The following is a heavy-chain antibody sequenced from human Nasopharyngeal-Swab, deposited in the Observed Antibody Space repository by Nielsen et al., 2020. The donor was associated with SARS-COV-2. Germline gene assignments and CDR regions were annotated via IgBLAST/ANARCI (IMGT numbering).Heavy chain of an antibody. D-gene: IGHD3-16*02. CDR2: INPNSGGT. V-gene: IGHV1-2*04. J-gene: IGHJ4*02. CDR3: AGNPVDYDYVWGSYRYRTFDY. CDR1: GYTFTGYY. Sequence: ASVKVSCKASGYTFTGYYMHWVRQAPGQGLEWMGWINPNSGGTNYAQKFQGWVTMTRDTSISTAYMELSRLRSDDTAVYYCAGNPVDYDYVWGSYRYRTFDYWGQGTLVTVSS.